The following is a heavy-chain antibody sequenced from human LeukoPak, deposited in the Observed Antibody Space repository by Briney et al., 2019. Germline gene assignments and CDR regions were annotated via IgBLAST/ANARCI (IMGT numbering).Heavy chain of an antibody. J-gene: IGHJ3*02. Sequence: KTSETLSLTCTVSGGSISSNKYYWGWIRQPPGKGLEWIGSIYYSGSTYYNPTLKSRVTIFVDTSKNQFSLKLSSVTAADTAVYYCATPYSGGYQGLDIWGQGTTVTVSS. D-gene: IGHD1-26*01. CDR3: ATPYSGGYQGLDI. CDR1: GGSISSNKYY. V-gene: IGHV4-39*01. CDR2: IYYSGST.